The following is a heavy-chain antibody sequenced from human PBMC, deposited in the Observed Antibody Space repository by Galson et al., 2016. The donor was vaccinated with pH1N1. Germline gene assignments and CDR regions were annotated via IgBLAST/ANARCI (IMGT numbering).Heavy chain of an antibody. CDR2: ITYTSGTL. D-gene: IGHD2-21*02. CDR3: ARPGNFDGDRRGAFDL. Sequence: SLRLSCAASGFTFNTWHMDWVRQAPGKGLEWISFITYTSGTLYYADSVKGRFTVSIDNAKNSLYLQMDSLRVEDTAVYYCARPGNFDGDRRGAFDLWGQGTMVTVSP. CDR1: GFTFNTWH. V-gene: IGHV3-48*04. J-gene: IGHJ3*01.